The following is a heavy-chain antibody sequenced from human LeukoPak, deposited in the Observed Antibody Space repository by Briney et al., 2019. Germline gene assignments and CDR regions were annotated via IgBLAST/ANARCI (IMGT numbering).Heavy chain of an antibody. V-gene: IGHV4-59*01. D-gene: IGHD3-3*01. CDR3: ARRAPGYYDFWSGYYTQYDY. CDR1: GASITSTY. J-gene: IGHJ4*02. CDR2: IYYTGDT. Sequence: KASETLSLTCTVSGASITSTYWTWIRQPPGKGLESIGYIYYTGDTNYNPSLNSRVTISLDTSTSQFSLTLRSVTAADTAVYYCARRAPGYYDFWSGYYTQYDYWGQGTLVTVSS.